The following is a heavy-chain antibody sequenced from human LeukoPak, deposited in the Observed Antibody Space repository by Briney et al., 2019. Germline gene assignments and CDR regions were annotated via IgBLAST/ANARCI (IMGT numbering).Heavy chain of an antibody. V-gene: IGHV1-46*01. CDR1: GYTFTSYY. J-gene: IGHJ4*02. CDR2: INPSGGST. CDR3: ARARGIAANDRVYDY. Sequence: ASVKVSCKASGYTFTSYYMHWVRQAPGQGLEWMGIINPSGGSTSYAQKFQGRVTMTRDMSTSTVYMELSSLRSEDTAVYYCARARGIAANDRVYDYWGQGTLVTVSS. D-gene: IGHD6-13*01.